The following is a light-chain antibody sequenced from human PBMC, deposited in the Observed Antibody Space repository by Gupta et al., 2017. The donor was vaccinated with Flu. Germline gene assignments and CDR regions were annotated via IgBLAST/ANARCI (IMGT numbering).Light chain of an antibody. CDR2: EGR. J-gene: IGLJ2*01. Sequence: AIAISGTGTNSDIDAYNSGSWHQQHPGNDPKLMIDEGRPRAAASSTRCSGSKSGNTASLTVAGLQAEDEADYYCGSYGAVGVFGGGTKVTVL. CDR1: NSDIDAYNS. V-gene: IGLV2-14*01. CDR3: GSYGAVGV.